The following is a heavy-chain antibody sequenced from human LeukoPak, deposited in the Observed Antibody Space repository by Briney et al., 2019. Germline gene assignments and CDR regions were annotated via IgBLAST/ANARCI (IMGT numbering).Heavy chain of an antibody. CDR1: GGTFSSYA. V-gene: IGHV1-69*05. J-gene: IGHJ4*02. CDR2: IIPIFGTA. Sequence: SVKVSCKASGGTFSSYAISWVRQAPGQGLGWRGGIIPIFGTANYDQKFSGRVTITTDESTSTAYMELSSLRSEDTAVYYCARGGCSGGSCPYYFDYCGQGTLVTVSS. D-gene: IGHD2-15*01. CDR3: ARGGCSGGSCPYYFDY.